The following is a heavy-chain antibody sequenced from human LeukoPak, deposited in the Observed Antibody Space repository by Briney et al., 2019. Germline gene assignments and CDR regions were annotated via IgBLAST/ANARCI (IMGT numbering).Heavy chain of an antibody. CDR1: GGTFSSYA. D-gene: IGHD2-15*01. CDR2: IIPIFGTA. J-gene: IGHJ4*02. CDR3: ARYCSGGSCPKGYFDY. V-gene: IGHV1-69*13. Sequence: SVKVSCKASGGTFSSYAISWLRQAPGQGLEWMGGIIPIFGTANYAQKFQGRVTITADESTSTAYMELSSLRSEDTAVYYCARYCSGGSCPKGYFDYWGQGTLVTVSS.